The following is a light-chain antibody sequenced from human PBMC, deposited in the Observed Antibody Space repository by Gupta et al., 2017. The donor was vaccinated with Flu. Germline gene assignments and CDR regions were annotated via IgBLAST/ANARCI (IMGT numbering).Light chain of an antibody. CDR2: DNG. J-gene: IGLJ2*01. V-gene: IGLV3-21*02. CDR1: NDEDQH. CDR3: QVWYPSGDLV. Sequence: SYVLTQPPSVSVAPGQTASVTCGDANDEDQHVQWYQQRPGRAPVLDFYDNGARASGISGRFSGFNTGNTATMTGSRVDVGDEDDYYCQVWYPSGDLVFGGGTRLTVL.